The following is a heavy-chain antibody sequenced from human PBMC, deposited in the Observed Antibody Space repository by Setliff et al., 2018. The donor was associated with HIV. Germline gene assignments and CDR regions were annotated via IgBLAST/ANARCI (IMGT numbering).Heavy chain of an antibody. V-gene: IGHV1-69*02. CDR1: RSTFNSHT. CDR3: VRGVQSPPHYSYYYMDV. Sequence: ASVKVSCKASRSTFNSHTINWVRQAPGQGIDWMGRIIPILGVANYAQRFQGQVTITADKSTSTAYMELTSLRFDDTAMYYCVRGVQSPPHYSYYYMDVWGEGTMVTVSS. J-gene: IGHJ6*03. CDR2: IIPILGVA. D-gene: IGHD3-3*01.